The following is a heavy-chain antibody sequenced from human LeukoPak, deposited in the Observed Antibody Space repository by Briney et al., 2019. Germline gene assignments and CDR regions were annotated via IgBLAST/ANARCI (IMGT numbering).Heavy chain of an antibody. D-gene: IGHD2-2*01. CDR1: GGSISSSSYY. J-gene: IGHJ5*02. CDR2: IYYSGST. Sequence: SETLSLTCTVSGGSISSSSYYWSWIRQPPGKGLEWIGYIYYSGSTNYNPSLKSRVTISVDTSKNQFSLKLSSVTAADTAVYYCARARDIVVVPAGAGEFDPWGQGTLVTVSS. CDR3: ARARDIVVVPAGAGEFDP. V-gene: IGHV4-61*01.